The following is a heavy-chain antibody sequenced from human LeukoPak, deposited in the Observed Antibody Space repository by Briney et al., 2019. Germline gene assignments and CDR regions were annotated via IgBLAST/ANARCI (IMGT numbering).Heavy chain of an antibody. CDR2: IYYSGST. D-gene: IGHD3-3*01. Sequence: SETLSLTCTVSGGSISSYYWSWIRQHPGKGLEWIGYIYYSGSTNYNPSLKSRVTISVDTSKNQFSLKLSSVTAADTAVYYCARAYYDFWSGDMGIYYYCYMDVWGKGTTVTVSS. CDR1: GGSISSYY. V-gene: IGHV4-59*01. J-gene: IGHJ6*03. CDR3: ARAYYDFWSGDMGIYYYCYMDV.